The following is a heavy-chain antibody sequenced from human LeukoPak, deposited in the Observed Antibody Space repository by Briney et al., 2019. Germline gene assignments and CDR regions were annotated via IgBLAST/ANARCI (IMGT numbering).Heavy chain of an antibody. D-gene: IGHD1-1*01. J-gene: IGHJ3*02. V-gene: IGHV3-20*04. Sequence: PGGSLRLSCAASGFTFDDYTMSWVRQAPGKGLEWVSGINWNGGSTGYVDSVKGRFTISRDNAKNSLYLQMNSLRAEDTAVYYCARDGIGSSHWNDAFDIWGQGTMVTVSS. CDR3: ARDGIGSSHWNDAFDI. CDR1: GFTFDDYT. CDR2: INWNGGST.